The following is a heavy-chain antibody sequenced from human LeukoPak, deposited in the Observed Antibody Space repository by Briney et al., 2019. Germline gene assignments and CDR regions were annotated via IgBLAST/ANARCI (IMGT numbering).Heavy chain of an antibody. J-gene: IGHJ4*02. V-gene: IGHV3-15*01. CDR2: IKPIATGGTT. CDR1: GFSFSDAW. CDR3: TTPPD. Sequence: PGGSLRLSCTASGFSFSDAWMTWVRQAPGKGLEWVGRIKPIATGGTTEYAAPVKGRFTISRDDSKNTVYLQMNSLEGEDTAVYYCTTPPDWGQGTLVTVSS.